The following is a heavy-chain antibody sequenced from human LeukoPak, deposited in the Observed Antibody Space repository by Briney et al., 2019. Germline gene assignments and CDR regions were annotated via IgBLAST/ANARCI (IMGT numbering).Heavy chain of an antibody. CDR3: ARGLRYFDWLFL. D-gene: IGHD3-9*01. J-gene: IGHJ5*02. V-gene: IGHV1-69*06. CDR2: IIPIFGTA. CDR1: GGTFSIYA. Sequence: SVKVSSKASGGTFSIYAISWVRQAPGQGLEWMGGIIPIFGTANYAQKFQGRVTITADKSTSTAYMELSSLRSEDTAVYYCARGLRYFDWLFLWGQGTLVSVSS.